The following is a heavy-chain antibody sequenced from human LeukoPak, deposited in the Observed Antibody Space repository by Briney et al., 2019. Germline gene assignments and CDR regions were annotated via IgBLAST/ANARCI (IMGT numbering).Heavy chain of an antibody. Sequence: GGSLRLSCAASGFTFSSYGMHWVRQAPGKGLEWVAVISYDGSNKYYADSVKGRFTISRDNSKNTLYLQMNSLRAEDTAVYYCAKGLWTDYTITHFDYWGQGTLVTVSS. CDR1: GFTFSSYG. V-gene: IGHV3-30*18. CDR2: ISYDGSNK. D-gene: IGHD3/OR15-3a*01. J-gene: IGHJ4*02. CDR3: AKGLWTDYTITHFDY.